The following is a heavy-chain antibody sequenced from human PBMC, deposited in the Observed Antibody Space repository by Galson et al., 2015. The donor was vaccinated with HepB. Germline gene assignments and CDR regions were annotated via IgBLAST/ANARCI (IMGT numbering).Heavy chain of an antibody. CDR1: GDSVSSNTAA. CDR3: ARDDGASGWTFDS. CDR2: TYYRRSKWWN. J-gene: IGHJ4*02. V-gene: IGHV6-1*01. Sequence: CAISGDSVSSNTAAWSWIRLSPSRGLEWLGRTYYRRSKWWNDQAASVKGRITIFPDTSNNQFSLHVNFVTPEDTAVYYCARDDGASGWTFDSWGQGTLVTVPS. D-gene: IGHD6-19*01.